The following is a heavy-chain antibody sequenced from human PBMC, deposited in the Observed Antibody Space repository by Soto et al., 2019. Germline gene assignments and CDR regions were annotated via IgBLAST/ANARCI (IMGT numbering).Heavy chain of an antibody. D-gene: IGHD4-4*01. CDR3: ARVGSNYYYYGVDV. CDR2: IYYSGST. CDR1: GGSISSYY. V-gene: IGHV4-59*01. Sequence: SETLSLTCTVSGGSISSYYWSWIRQPPGKGLEWIGYIYYSGSTNYNPSLKSRVTISVDTSKNQFSLKLSSVTAADTAVYYCARVGSNYYYYGVDVWGQGTTVTVSS. J-gene: IGHJ6*02.